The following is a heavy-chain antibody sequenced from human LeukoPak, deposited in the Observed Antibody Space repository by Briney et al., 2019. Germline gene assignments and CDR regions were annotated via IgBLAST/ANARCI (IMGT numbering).Heavy chain of an antibody. V-gene: IGHV3-30*01. CDR3: TRVRVPSRILLPYFDY. J-gene: IGHJ4*02. CDR2: MSYDGSDK. D-gene: IGHD2-15*01. CDR1: GFTFITYS. Sequence: GSSLRLSCAASGFTFITYSIHWVRQAPGKGLEWVAVMSYDGSDKYFADSVKGRFTISRDNSQNAVYLQMNSLTAEDTAVYFCTRVRVPSRILLPYFDYWGQGTLVAVSS.